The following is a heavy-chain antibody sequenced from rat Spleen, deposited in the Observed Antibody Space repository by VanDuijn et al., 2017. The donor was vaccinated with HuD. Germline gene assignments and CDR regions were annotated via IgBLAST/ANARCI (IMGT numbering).Heavy chain of an antibody. V-gene: IGHV5-25*01. CDR1: GFTLSDYY. J-gene: IGHJ4*01. Sequence: EVQLVESGGGLVQPGRSLKLSCAASGFTLSDYYMAWVRQTPTKGLEWVAAISSAGTKTYYLESVQGRFTISRDKGKSSLNLEMNSLRSEDTATYYCARLNYPSLTLYVMDAWGQGVSVTVSS. D-gene: IGHD1-4*01. CDR2: ISSAGTKT. CDR3: ARLNYPSLTLYVMDA.